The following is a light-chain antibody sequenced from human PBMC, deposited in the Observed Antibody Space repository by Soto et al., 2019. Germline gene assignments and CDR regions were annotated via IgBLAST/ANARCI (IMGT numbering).Light chain of an antibody. V-gene: IGKV2-28*01. J-gene: IGKJ5*01. CDR1: QSLLHSNGYNY. Sequence: DIVMTQSPLSLPVTPGEPASISCRSSQSLLHSNGYNYLDWYLQKPGQSPQLLIYLGSNRSSGVPDRFSGSGSGTDFTLKISRVEAEDVGVYYCMKALQTPATFGQGTRLEIK. CDR2: LGS. CDR3: MKALQTPAT.